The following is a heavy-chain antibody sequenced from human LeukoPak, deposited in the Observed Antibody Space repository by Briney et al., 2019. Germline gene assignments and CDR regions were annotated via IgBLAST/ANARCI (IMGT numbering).Heavy chain of an antibody. CDR1: GGTFSIYA. Sequence: SVKVSCKASGGTFSIYAISWVRQAPGQGLEWMGGIIPIFGTANYAQKFQGRVTITADESTSTAYMELSSLRSEDTAVYYCARDNFIGAAGTGYFQHWGQGTLVTVSS. J-gene: IGHJ1*01. D-gene: IGHD6-13*01. CDR3: ARDNFIGAAGTGYFQH. CDR2: IIPIFGTA. V-gene: IGHV1-69*13.